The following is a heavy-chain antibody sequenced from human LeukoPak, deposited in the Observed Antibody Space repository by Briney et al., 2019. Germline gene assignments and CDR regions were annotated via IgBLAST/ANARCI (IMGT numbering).Heavy chain of an antibody. V-gene: IGHV3-11*01. J-gene: IGHJ4*02. CDR1: GFTFSDFY. Sequence: TGGSLRLSCAASGFTFSDFYMSWVRQAPGKGLEWVSYISSSGSTIYYADSVKGRFTISRDNAKNSLYLQMNSLRAEDTAVYYCARRRYNWNAIDYWGQGTLVTVSS. D-gene: IGHD1-20*01. CDR2: ISSSGSTI. CDR3: ARRRYNWNAIDY.